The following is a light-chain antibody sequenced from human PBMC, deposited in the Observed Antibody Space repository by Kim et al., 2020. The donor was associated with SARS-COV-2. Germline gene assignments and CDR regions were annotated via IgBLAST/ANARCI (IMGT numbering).Light chain of an antibody. Sequence: GQSITISCTGTTSDVGRYKYVTWYRQHPGKAPQLMIYDVSSRPSGVSNRFSGSKSGNTASLTISGLQAEDEADYYCSSFTSSSSWVFGGGTRLTVL. CDR1: TSDVGRYKY. J-gene: IGLJ3*02. V-gene: IGLV2-14*03. CDR3: SSFTSSSSWV. CDR2: DVS.